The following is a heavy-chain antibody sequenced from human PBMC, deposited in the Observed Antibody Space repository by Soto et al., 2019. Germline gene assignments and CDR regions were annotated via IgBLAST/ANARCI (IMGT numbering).Heavy chain of an antibody. Sequence: SETLSLTCTVSGGSIGDYYWTWIRQTPWKGLEWIGCVHYSGSTNYNPSLKSRVTISVDTSKNHFSLKLSSVTAADTAVYFCAREGNYDSSGYYFFQTINLWGRGTLVTVSS. CDR3: AREGNYDSSGYYFFQTINL. D-gene: IGHD3-22*01. V-gene: IGHV4-59*01. CDR1: GGSIGDYY. J-gene: IGHJ2*01. CDR2: VHYSGST.